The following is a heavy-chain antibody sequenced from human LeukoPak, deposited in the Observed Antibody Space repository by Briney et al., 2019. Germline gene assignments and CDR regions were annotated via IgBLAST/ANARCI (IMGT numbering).Heavy chain of an antibody. CDR3: ARDTATGGMDV. J-gene: IGHJ6*02. CDR2: ISSSSAYI. CDR1: GFTFSSYS. D-gene: IGHD2-21*02. V-gene: IGHV3-21*01. Sequence: PGGSLRLSCAASGFTFSSYSMNWVRQAPGKGLDWVSFISSSSAYIYYADSVKGRFTISRDNSKNTLYLQMNSLRAEDTAVYYCARDTATGGMDVWGQGTTVTVSS.